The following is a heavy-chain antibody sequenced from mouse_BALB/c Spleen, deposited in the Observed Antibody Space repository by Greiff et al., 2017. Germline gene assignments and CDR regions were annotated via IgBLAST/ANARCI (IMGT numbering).Heavy chain of an antibody. V-gene: IGHV2-6-4*01. D-gene: IGHD2-4*01. CDR2: IWGGGST. J-gene: IGHJ3*01. CDR1: GFSLSRYS. CDR3: ASHYDYDELFAY. Sequence: VHLVESGPGLVAPSQSLSITCTVSGFSLSRYSVHWVRQPPGKGLEWLGMIWGGGSTDYNSALKSRLSISKDNSKSQVFLKMNSLQTDDTAMYYCASHYDYDELFAYWGQGTLVTVSA.